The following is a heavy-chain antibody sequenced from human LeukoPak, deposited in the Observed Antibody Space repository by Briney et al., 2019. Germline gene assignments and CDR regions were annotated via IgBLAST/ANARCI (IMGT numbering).Heavy chain of an antibody. J-gene: IGHJ2*01. CDR2: INPSGGST. CDR3: ANSRRSGYWYFDL. V-gene: IGHV1-46*01. Sequence: ASVKVSCKASGYTFTSYYMHWVRQAPGQGLEWMGIINPSGGSTSYAQKFQGRVTMTRDMSTSTVYMELSSLRSEDTAVYYCANSRRSGYWYFDLWGRGTLVTVSS. D-gene: IGHD3-22*01. CDR1: GYTFTSYY.